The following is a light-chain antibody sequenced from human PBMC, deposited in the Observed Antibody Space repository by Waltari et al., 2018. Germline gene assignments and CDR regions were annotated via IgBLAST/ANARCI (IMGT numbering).Light chain of an antibody. V-gene: IGKV1-39*01. CDR3: QQSYSAPPS. Sequence: DIQMTQSPSSLSASLVDRVTITCRASQTISTNLNWYQHRPGKDPKLLIYAATFLQSGVPSRFSGSGSGTDFTLTIRSLQPEDFVFYFCQQSYSAPPSFGGGTKVDVK. CDR1: QTISTN. J-gene: IGKJ4*01. CDR2: AAT.